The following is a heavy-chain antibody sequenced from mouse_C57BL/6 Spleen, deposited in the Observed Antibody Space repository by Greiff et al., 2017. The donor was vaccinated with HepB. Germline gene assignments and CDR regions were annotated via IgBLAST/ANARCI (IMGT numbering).Heavy chain of an antibody. V-gene: IGHV1-82*01. CDR1: GYAFSSSW. D-gene: IGHD1-1*01. CDR3: ARGGLLQGFAY. CDR2: IYPGDGDT. Sequence: QVQLQQSGPELVKPGASVKISCKASGYAFSSSWMNWVKQRPGKGLEWIGRIYPGDGDTNYNGKFKGKATLTADKSSSTAYMQLSSLTSEDSAVYFCARGGLLQGFAYWGQGTLVTVSA. J-gene: IGHJ3*01.